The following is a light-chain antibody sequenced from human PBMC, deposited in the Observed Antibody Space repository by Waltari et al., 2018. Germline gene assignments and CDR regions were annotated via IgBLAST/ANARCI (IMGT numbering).Light chain of an antibody. Sequence: QSVLTQPPSASGTPGQRATISCSGSSSNIGSNTISWYQQLPGTAPKLLIYSNNQRPSGVPDRFSGSKSGTSASLAISGLQSEDEADYYCAAWDDSLNGRGVFGGGTKLTVL. CDR2: SNN. CDR1: SSNIGSNT. CDR3: AAWDDSLNGRGV. J-gene: IGLJ3*02. V-gene: IGLV1-44*01.